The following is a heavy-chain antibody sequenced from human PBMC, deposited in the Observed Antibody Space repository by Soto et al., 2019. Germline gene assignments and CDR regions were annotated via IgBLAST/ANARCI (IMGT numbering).Heavy chain of an antibody. D-gene: IGHD1-20*01. CDR1: GFTFSSYA. CDR2: ISGSGGST. J-gene: IGHJ6*02. CDR3: AKDLMLGITGTHDYYYYGMDV. Sequence: GGSLRLSCAASGFTFSSYAMSWVRQAPGKGLEWVSAISGSGGSTYYADSVKGRFTISRDNSKNTLYLQMNSLRAEDTAVYYCAKDLMLGITGTHDYYYYGMDVWGQGTTVTVSS. V-gene: IGHV3-23*01.